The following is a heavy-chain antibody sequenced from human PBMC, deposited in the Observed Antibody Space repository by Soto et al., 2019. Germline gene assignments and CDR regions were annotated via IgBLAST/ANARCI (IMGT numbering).Heavy chain of an antibody. CDR3: ARSQGSSTSLEIYYYYYYGMDV. V-gene: IGHV1-69*01. CDR2: IIPIPGTA. Sequence: QVQLVQSGAEVKKPGSSVKVSCKASGGTFGSYAISWVRQDPGQGLEWMGGIIPIPGTANYAQKFQGRVTIAADESTSTAYMELSSLRSEYTAVYYCARSQGSSTSLEIYYYYYYGMDVWGQGTTVTVSS. J-gene: IGHJ6*02. CDR1: GGTFGSYA. D-gene: IGHD2-2*01.